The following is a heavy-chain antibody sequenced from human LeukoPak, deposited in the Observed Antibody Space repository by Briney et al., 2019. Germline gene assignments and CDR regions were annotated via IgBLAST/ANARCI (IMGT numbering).Heavy chain of an antibody. CDR3: AKAPRHSSSWDY. J-gene: IGHJ4*02. Sequence: GGSLRLSCVASGFNFRNYWMSWVRQAPGKGLEWVSAISGSGGSTYHADSVKGRFTISRDNSKNTLYLQMNSLRAEDTAVYYCAKAPRHSSSWDYWGQGTLVTVSS. CDR2: ISGSGGST. V-gene: IGHV3-23*01. D-gene: IGHD6-13*01. CDR1: GFNFRNYW.